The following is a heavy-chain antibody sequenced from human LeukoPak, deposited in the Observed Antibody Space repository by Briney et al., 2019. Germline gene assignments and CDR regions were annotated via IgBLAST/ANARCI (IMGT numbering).Heavy chain of an antibody. CDR1: GYTFNSYA. Sequence: GGSLRLSCAASGYTFNSYAIHWVRQAPGKGLEWVAVISYDGSKKFYADSVKGRFIISRDNSKNTLYLQMNSLRAEDTAVYYCARGVGVTRRAFNWFDPWGQGTLVTVSS. V-gene: IGHV3-30*14. CDR2: ISYDGSKK. D-gene: IGHD1-26*01. J-gene: IGHJ5*02. CDR3: ARGVGVTRRAFNWFDP.